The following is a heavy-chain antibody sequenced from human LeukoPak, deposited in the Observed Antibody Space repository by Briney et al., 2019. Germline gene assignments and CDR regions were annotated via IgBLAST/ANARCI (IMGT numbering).Heavy chain of an antibody. Sequence: GGSLRLSCAASGFTFSSYWMTWVRQAPGKGLEWVANIKTDGSQKYYVDSVKGRFSISRDNAKNSLYLQMNSLRVDDTAIYYCARGLLEWLRLETYYFDYWGQGTLVTVSS. CDR2: IKTDGSQK. V-gene: IGHV3-7*01. CDR3: ARGLLEWLRLETYYFDY. CDR1: GFTFSSYW. J-gene: IGHJ4*02. D-gene: IGHD5-18*01.